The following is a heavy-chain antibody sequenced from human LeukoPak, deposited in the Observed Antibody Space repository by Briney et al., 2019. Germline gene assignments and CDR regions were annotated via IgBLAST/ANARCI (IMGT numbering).Heavy chain of an antibody. V-gene: IGHV1-2*02. CDR2: INPNSGGT. J-gene: IGHJ4*02. CDR3: AGLPRYNWNEPLGY. Sequence: ASVKVSCKASGYTFTDYYMHWVRQAPGQGLEWMGWINPNSGGTKYAQKFQGRVTMTRDTSINTAYMELSRLTYDDTAVYYCAGLPRYNWNEPLGYWGQGTLVTVSS. CDR1: GYTFTDYY. D-gene: IGHD1-20*01.